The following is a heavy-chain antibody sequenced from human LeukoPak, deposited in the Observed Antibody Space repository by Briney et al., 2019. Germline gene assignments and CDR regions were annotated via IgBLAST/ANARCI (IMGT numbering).Heavy chain of an antibody. Sequence: PSGTLSLTCAVSGGSISSSNWWSWVRQPPGKGLEWIGEIYHSGSTNYNPSLKSRVTISVDKSKNQFSLKLSSVTAADTAVYYCARARHMDGYDPYSFDYWGQGTLVTVSS. CDR1: GGSISSSNW. CDR2: IYHSGST. CDR3: ARARHMDGYDPYSFDY. V-gene: IGHV4-4*02. J-gene: IGHJ4*02. D-gene: IGHD5-12*01.